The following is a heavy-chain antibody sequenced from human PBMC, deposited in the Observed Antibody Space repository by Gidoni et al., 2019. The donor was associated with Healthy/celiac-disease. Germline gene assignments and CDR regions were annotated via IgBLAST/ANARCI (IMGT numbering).Heavy chain of an antibody. Sequence: EVQLVESGGGLVQPGGSLRLSCAASGFTFRCYTMNWVRQAPGKGLEWVSYISSSSSTIYYADSVKGRFTISRDNAKNSLYLQMNSLRDEDTAVYYCARENPFYYGSGSYYDRDYWGQGTLVTVSS. V-gene: IGHV3-48*02. D-gene: IGHD3-10*01. CDR2: ISSSSSTI. CDR1: GFTFRCYT. CDR3: ARENPFYYGSGSYYDRDY. J-gene: IGHJ4*02.